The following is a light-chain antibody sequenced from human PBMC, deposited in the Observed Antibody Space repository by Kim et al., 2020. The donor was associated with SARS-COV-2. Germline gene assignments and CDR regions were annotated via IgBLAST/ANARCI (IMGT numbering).Light chain of an antibody. CDR2: AAS. V-gene: IGKV1-12*01. Sequence: ASVGDRVTTTCRASQGISKWLAWCQQKPGKAPKLVISAASSLQSGVPSRFSGSGSGTDFTLTISSLQPEDFATYNGQQANSFPLTFGGGTKVDIK. CDR3: QQANSFPLT. CDR1: QGISKW. J-gene: IGKJ4*01.